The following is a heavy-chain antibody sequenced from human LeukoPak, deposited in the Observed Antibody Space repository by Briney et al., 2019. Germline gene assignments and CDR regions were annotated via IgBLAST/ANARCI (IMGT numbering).Heavy chain of an antibody. D-gene: IGHD3-22*01. CDR1: GLTFSSYS. CDR2: ISSSSSTI. CDR3: ARDPVYYDSSGFVY. Sequence: GGSLRLSCAASGLTFSSYSMNWVRQAPGKGLEWVSYISSSSSTIYYADSVKGRFTISRDNAKNSLYLQMNSLRAEDTAVYYCARDPVYYDSSGFVYWGQGTLVTVSS. V-gene: IGHV3-48*01. J-gene: IGHJ4*02.